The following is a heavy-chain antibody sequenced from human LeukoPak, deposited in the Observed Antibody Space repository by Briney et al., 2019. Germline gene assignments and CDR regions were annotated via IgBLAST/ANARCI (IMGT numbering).Heavy chain of an antibody. Sequence: PGGSLRLSCAASGYTFSSYAMHWVRQAPGKGLEYVSAISSNGGSTYYANSVKGRFTISRDNSKNTLYLQMGSLRAEDMAVYYCARVLSGGVAAAGTGESYYYYMDVWGKGTTVTVSS. D-gene: IGHD6-13*01. CDR3: ARVLSGGVAAAGTGESYYYYMDV. J-gene: IGHJ6*03. V-gene: IGHV3-64*01. CDR1: GYTFSSYA. CDR2: ISSNGGST.